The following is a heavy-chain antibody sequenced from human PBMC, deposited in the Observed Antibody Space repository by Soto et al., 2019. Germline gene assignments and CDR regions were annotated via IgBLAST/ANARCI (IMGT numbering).Heavy chain of an antibody. V-gene: IGHV3-15*01. CDR3: TTNSVTNFYYYGMEV. CDR2: IKTNIDGGRI. CDR1: GFTFSNGW. J-gene: IGHJ6*02. Sequence: DVQLVESGGGLVKPGGSLRLSCEGSGFTFSNGWMTWVRQAPGTGLEWVGRIKTNIDGGRIDYAAPVKGRFTISRDDSTHTLYLQMNSLKTEDTAVYYCTTNSVTNFYYYGMEVWGLGTTVTVS.